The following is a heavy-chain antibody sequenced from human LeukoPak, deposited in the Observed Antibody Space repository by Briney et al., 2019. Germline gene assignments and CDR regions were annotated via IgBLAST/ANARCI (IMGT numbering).Heavy chain of an antibody. CDR3: ARRAPILQRYFDWSRNYNWFDP. Sequence: PSETLSLTCAVYGGSFSGYYWSWIRQPPGKGLEWIGEINHSGSTNYNPSLKSRVTISVDTSKNQFSLKLSSVTAADTAVYYCARRAPILQRYFDWSRNYNWFDPWGQGPRSPSPQ. D-gene: IGHD3-9*01. CDR2: INHSGST. J-gene: IGHJ5*02. CDR1: GGSFSGYY. V-gene: IGHV4-34*01.